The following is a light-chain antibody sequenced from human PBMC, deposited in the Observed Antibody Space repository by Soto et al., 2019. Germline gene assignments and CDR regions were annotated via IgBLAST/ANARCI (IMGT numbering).Light chain of an antibody. Sequence: IQMTQSPSSLSASVGDRVTITCRASQGITNELVWYQQKPGKAPKSLIHGASSLQTGVPSRISGSGSGTEFTLTISSLQPEDAATYYCLQHDRYPFTFGPGTKVDI. CDR1: QGITNE. CDR2: GAS. V-gene: IGKV1-17*01. J-gene: IGKJ3*01. CDR3: LQHDRYPFT.